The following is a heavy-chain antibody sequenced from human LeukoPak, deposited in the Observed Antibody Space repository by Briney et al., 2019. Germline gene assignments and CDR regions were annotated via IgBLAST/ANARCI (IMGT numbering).Heavy chain of an antibody. CDR2: ISYDGSNK. Sequence: GRSLRLSCAASGFTFSSYAMHWVRQAPGKGLEWVAVISYDGSNKYYADSVKGRFAISRDNSKNTLYLQMNSLRAEDTAVYYCARSMIVVDYFDYWGQGTLVTVSS. J-gene: IGHJ4*02. V-gene: IGHV3-30*09. CDR1: GFTFSSYA. CDR3: ARSMIVVDYFDY. D-gene: IGHD3-22*01.